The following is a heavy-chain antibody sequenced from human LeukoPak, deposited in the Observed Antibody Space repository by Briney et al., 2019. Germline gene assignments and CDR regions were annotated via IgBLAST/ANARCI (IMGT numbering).Heavy chain of an antibody. CDR1: GGSISRGGYY. CDR2: IYYSGST. Sequence: SQTLSLTCTVSGGSISRGGYYWSWIRQHPGKGLEWIGYIYYSGSTYYNPSLKSRVTISVDTSKKQFSLKLSSVTAADTAVYYCARGETVTTVHQYYYYGMDVWGHGTTVTVSS. D-gene: IGHD4-11*01. CDR3: ARGETVTTVHQYYYYGMDV. J-gene: IGHJ6*02. V-gene: IGHV4-31*03.